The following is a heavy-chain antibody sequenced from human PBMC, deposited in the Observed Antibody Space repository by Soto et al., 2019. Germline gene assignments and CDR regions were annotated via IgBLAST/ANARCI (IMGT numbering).Heavy chain of an antibody. CDR1: GFTFSGYV. CDR2: ISGSGGTT. J-gene: IGHJ4*02. V-gene: IGHV3-23*01. CDR3: AIDRANGGHYRVFDY. D-gene: IGHD2-8*01. Sequence: GGSLRLSFAASGFTFSGYVMTWVRQAPGKGLEWASSISGSGGTTYDADSVKGRFTISRDNSKNTVSLQLNSLRAEDTAVYYCAIDRANGGHYRVFDYWGQGTLVNVSS.